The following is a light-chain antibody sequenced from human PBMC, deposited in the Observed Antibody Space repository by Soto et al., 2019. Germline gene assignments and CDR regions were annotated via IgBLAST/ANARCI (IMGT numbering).Light chain of an antibody. CDR1: SSDVGSYNY. J-gene: IGLJ1*01. Sequence: QSALTQPASVSGSPGQSIAISCTGTSSDVGSYNYVSWYQQHPGKAPKLMIYDVSNRHSGVSDRFSGYKSGNTASLTISGLQAEDEADYFCNSYTSSSTYVFGTGTKVTVL. CDR3: NSYTSSSTYV. CDR2: DVS. V-gene: IGLV2-14*03.